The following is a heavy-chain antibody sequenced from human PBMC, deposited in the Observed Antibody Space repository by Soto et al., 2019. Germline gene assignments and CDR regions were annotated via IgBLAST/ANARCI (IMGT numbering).Heavy chain of an antibody. CDR2: TNAYNGNT. J-gene: IGHJ4*02. CDR3: ARYCSGGSCQKSATFDY. CDR1: GYTFTSYG. V-gene: IGHV1-18*04. Sequence: ASVKVSCKASGYTFTSYGISWVRQAPGQGLEWMGWTNAYNGNTNYAQKLQGRVTMTTDTSTSTAYMELRSLRSDDTAVYYCARYCSGGSCQKSATFDYWGQGTLVTVSP. D-gene: IGHD2-15*01.